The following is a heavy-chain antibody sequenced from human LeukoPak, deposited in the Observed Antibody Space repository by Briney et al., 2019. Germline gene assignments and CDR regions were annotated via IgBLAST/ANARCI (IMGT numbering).Heavy chain of an antibody. J-gene: IGHJ6*03. CDR1: GFTFDDYA. Sequence: PGGSLRLSCAASGFTFDDYAMHWVRQTPGKGLEWVSLISGDGGSTYYADSVKGRFTISRDNSKNSLYLQMNSLRTEDTALYYCAKDPRWIGSPYYMDVWGKGTTVTVSS. V-gene: IGHV3-43*02. CDR3: AKDPRWIGSPYYMDV. CDR2: ISGDGGST. D-gene: IGHD3-3*01.